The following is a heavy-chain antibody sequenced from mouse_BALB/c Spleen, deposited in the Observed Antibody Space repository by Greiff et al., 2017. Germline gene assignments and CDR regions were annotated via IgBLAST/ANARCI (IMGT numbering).Heavy chain of an antibody. V-gene: IGHV3-2*02. CDR1: GYSITSDYA. Sequence: EVQRVESGPGLVKPSQSLSLTCTVTGYSITSDYAWNWIRQFPGNKLEWMGYISYSGSTSYNPSLKSRISITRDTSKNQFFLQLNSVTTEDTATYYCARSVYYFDYWGQGTTLTVSS. J-gene: IGHJ2*01. CDR3: ARSVYYFDY. CDR2: ISYSGST.